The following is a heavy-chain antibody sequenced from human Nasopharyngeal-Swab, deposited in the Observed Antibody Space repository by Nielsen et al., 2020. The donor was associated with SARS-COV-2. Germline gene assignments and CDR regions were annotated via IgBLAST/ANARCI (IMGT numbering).Heavy chain of an antibody. J-gene: IGHJ6*03. D-gene: IGHD2-8*01. Sequence: VRQAPGKGLEWVSGISWNSGSIGYADSVKGRFTISRDNAKNSLYLQMNSLRAEDTALYYCAKSRTYYYYYMDVWGKGTTVTVSS. CDR2: ISWNSGSI. V-gene: IGHV3-9*01. CDR3: AKSRTYYYYYMDV.